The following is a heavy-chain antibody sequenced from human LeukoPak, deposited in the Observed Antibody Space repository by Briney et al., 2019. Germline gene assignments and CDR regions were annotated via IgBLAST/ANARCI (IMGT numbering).Heavy chain of an antibody. CDR1: GFTFSSYA. Sequence: PGGSLRLSCAASGFTFSSYAMHWVRQAPGKGLEWVAVISYDGSNKYYADSVKGRFTISRDNSKNTLYLQMNSLRAEDTAVYYCATSTSVVYWGQGTLVTVSS. J-gene: IGHJ4*02. D-gene: IGHD2/OR15-2a*01. CDR3: ATSTSVVY. V-gene: IGHV3-30*04. CDR2: ISYDGSNK.